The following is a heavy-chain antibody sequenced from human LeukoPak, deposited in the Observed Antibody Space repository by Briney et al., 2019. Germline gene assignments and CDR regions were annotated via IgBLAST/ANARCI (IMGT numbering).Heavy chain of an antibody. V-gene: IGHV3-20*04. Sequence: PGGSLRLSCATSGFTFVDYGLSWVRRAPGKGLEWLCAINYNGAITDYADSVKGRFTISRDNAKNSLYLRMDSLRAEDTAVYYCARDRQDIVATMTHFDYWGQGTLVTVSS. J-gene: IGHJ4*02. CDR2: INYNGAIT. D-gene: IGHD5-12*01. CDR3: ARDRQDIVATMTHFDY. CDR1: GFTFVDYG.